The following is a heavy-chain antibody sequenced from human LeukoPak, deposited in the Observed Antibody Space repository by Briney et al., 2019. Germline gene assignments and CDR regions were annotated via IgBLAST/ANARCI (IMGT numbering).Heavy chain of an antibody. V-gene: IGHV3-48*03. D-gene: IGHD3-10*02. CDR2: ISSSGSTI. CDR3: AELGITMIGGV. Sequence: GGSLRLSCAASGFSFSSYEMNWVRQAPGKGLEWVSCISSSGSTIYYADSVKGRFTISRDNAKNSLYLQMNSLRAEDTAVYYCAELGITMIGGVWGKGTTVTISS. J-gene: IGHJ6*04. CDR1: GFSFSSYE.